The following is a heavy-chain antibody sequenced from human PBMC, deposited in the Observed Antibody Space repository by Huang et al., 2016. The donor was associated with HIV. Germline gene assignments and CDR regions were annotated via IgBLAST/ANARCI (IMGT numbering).Heavy chain of an antibody. CDR2: ISYDGSNK. J-gene: IGHJ4*02. CDR1: GFSFSTYG. Sequence: VQLVESGGGVVQPGRSLRLACAASGFSFSTYGLPWVRQAPGKGLEGVAVISYDGSNKYYAQSVKGRFTISRDTSENKVYLQMNSLRHEDTAVYYCAKDGADEEWDIDYWGQGTLVTVSS. CDR3: AKDGADEEWDIDY. D-gene: IGHD1-26*01. V-gene: IGHV3-30*18.